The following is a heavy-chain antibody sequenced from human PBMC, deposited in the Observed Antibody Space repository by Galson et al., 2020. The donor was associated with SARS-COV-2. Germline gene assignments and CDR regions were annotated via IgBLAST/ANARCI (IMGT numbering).Heavy chain of an antibody. J-gene: IGHJ3*01. D-gene: IGHD2-2*01. CDR3: ARRRYQLPRDAFDV. CDR1: GYSHTSYW. V-gene: IGHV5-51*01. CDR2: INPADSDT. Sequence: KIGESLKISCKGSGYSHTSYWIGWVRQMPGKGLEWMGIINPADSDTRHNPSFQGQVTISADKSISTAYLQWSSLKASDTAMYYCARRRYQLPRDAFDVWGQGTMVTVSS.